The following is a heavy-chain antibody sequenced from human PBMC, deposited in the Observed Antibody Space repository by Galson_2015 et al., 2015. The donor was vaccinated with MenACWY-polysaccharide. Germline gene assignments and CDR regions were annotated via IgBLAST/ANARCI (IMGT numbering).Heavy chain of an antibody. CDR3: ARAGVKYGRGGNCDFNWVDP. J-gene: IGHJ5*02. Sequence: SLRLSCAASGFTFSSYWMHWVRQVPGKGLVWVSRSNGDGSATGYADSVKGRFTISRDNAKNTLYLQMNSLRAEDTAMYYCARAGVKYGRGGNCDFNWVDPWGQGTLVTVSS. D-gene: IGHD2-15*01. CDR2: SNGDGSAT. V-gene: IGHV3-74*01. CDR1: GFTFSSYW.